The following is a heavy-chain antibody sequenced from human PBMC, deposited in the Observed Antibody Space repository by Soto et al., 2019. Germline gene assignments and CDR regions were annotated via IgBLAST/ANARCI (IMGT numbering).Heavy chain of an antibody. CDR3: AGAYRLWGHAFDD. Sequence: PGGSLRLSCAASGFTVSSTYMSWVRQAPGKGLEWVSVIYSGGSTYYADSVKGRSTISRDNSKNTLYLQMNSLRAEDTAVYYCAGAYRLWGHAFDDASQVTSVT. J-gene: IGHJ3*01. D-gene: IGHD1-26*01. CDR2: IYSGGST. V-gene: IGHV3-53*01. CDR1: GFTVSSTY.